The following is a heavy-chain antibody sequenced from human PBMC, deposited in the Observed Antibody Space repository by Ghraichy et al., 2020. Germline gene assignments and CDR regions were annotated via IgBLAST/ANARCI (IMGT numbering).Heavy chain of an antibody. CDR2: ISADSGAI. CDR3: ARQRRARSSGWD. CDR1: VLTFSNDP. V-gene: IGHV3-48*02. Sequence: GSLNISCAASVLTFSNDPMNWVRQAPGKGLEWVSYISADSGAIYYADSVKDRFTISRDNAQNSLYLQMNSLRDEDTAVYYCARQRRARSSGWDWGQGTLVTVSS. D-gene: IGHD3-22*01. J-gene: IGHJ1*01.